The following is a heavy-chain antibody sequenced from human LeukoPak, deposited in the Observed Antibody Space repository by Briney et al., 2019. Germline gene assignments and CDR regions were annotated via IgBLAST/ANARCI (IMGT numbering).Heavy chain of an antibody. CDR3: ARGDFYDSSGYYYVY. D-gene: IGHD3-22*01. Sequence: GGSLRLSCAASGFTFSSYEMNWVRQAPGKGLEWVSYISSSSGGTIYYADSVRGRFSISRDNAQSSLYLQMNSLRAEDTAVYYCARGDFYDSSGYYYVYWGQGTLVTVSP. V-gene: IGHV3-48*03. CDR1: GFTFSSYE. CDR2: ISSSSGGTI. J-gene: IGHJ4*02.